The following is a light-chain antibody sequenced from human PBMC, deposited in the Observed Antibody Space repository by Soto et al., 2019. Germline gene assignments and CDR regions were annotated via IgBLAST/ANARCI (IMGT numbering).Light chain of an antibody. CDR1: QIVSSSY. V-gene: IGKV3-20*01. Sequence: TQSPAAVSVSPGERAPLSCMASQIVSSSYLAWYQQKPGKSPRILIYGASSRATGIPDRFSGSGSGTDFTLSISRLEPDDFAVYYCQPYGSTLPSGEGTQVDIK. CDR3: QPYGSTLP. J-gene: IGKJ4*01. CDR2: GAS.